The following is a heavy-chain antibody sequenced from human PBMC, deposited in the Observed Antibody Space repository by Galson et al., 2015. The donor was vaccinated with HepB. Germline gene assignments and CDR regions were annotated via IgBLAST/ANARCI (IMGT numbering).Heavy chain of an antibody. CDR2: IWFDGSNK. V-gene: IGHV3-33*06. CDR3: AKGPYSRAGADPFSGRYGYLPC. CDR1: GFNFGDYD. Sequence: SLRLSCAASGFNFGDYDMDWVRQAPGKGLEWVATIWFDGSNKDYADSVKGRFTISRDNSNNTLYLHMNSLRAQDTAVYYCAKGPYSRAGADPFSGRYGYLPCWGQGALVAFSS. D-gene: IGHD5-18*01. J-gene: IGHJ1*01.